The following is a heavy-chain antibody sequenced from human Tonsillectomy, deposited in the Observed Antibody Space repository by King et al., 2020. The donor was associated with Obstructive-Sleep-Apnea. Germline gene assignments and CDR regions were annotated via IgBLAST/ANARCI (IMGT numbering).Heavy chain of an antibody. CDR1: GGSFSGYY. D-gene: IGHD3-3*01. J-gene: IGHJ5*02. CDR3: ARATAKLRFLEWLLSHNWFDP. V-gene: IGHV4-34*01. CDR2: INHSGST. Sequence: VQLQQWGAGLLKPSETLSLTCAVYGGSFSGYYWSWIRQPPGKGLEWIGEINHSGSTNYNPSLKGRVTISVDTSKNQFSLKLSSVTAADTAVYYCARATAKLRFLEWLLSHNWFDPWGQGTLVTVSS.